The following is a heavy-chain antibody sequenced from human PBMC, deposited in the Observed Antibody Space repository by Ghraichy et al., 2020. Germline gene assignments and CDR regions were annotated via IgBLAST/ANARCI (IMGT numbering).Heavy chain of an antibody. Sequence: GGSLRLSCAASGFTFSSYSMNWVRQAPGKGLEWVSSISSSSSYIYYADSVKGRFTISRDNAKNSVYLQMNSLRAEDTAVYSCARELSNWNYGVGYYSYDGMDVWGQGTTVTVSS. CDR3: ARELSNWNYGVGYYSYDGMDV. J-gene: IGHJ6*02. CDR1: GFTFSSYS. CDR2: ISSSSSYI. V-gene: IGHV3-21*01. D-gene: IGHD1-7*01.